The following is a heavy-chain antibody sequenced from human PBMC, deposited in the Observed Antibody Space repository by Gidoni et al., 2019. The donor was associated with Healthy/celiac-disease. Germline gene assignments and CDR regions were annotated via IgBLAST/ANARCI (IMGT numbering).Heavy chain of an antibody. Sequence: EVQLLESGGGLVKPGGSLRLSCAASGFPFSSYSMNWVRQAPGKGLEWVSSISSSSSYIYYADSVKGRFTISRDNAKNSLYLQMNSLRAEDTAVYYCARGDVVVLDFDYWGQGTLVTVSS. CDR3: ARGDVVVLDFDY. CDR2: ISSSSSYI. D-gene: IGHD2-2*01. CDR1: GFPFSSYS. J-gene: IGHJ4*02. V-gene: IGHV3-21*01.